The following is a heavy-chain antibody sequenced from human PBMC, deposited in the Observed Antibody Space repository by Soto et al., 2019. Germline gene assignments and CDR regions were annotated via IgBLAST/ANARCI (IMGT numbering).Heavy chain of an antibody. D-gene: IGHD5-12*01. CDR2: IYHSGST. V-gene: IGHV4-4*02. CDR1: GGSISSSNW. Sequence: QVQLQESGPGLVKPSGTLSLTCAVSGGSISSSNWWSWVRQPPGKGLEWIGEIYHSGSTNYNPSLKRRTTTSADKATNQFSLKLSSVTAADTALYYCAGVPYSEMATIDGYSALWGRGTLVTVSP. CDR3: AGVPYSEMATIDGYSAL. J-gene: IGHJ2*01.